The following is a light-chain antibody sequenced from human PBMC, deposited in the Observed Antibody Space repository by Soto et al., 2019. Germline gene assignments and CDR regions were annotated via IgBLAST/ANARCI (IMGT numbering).Light chain of an antibody. CDR2: DAS. Sequence: DIVFTQSPATLSSSPGERATISCRASQSVSTYLAWYQQRPGQAPRLLIFDASNRAAGIPARFSAGGSGTDFTLTISNLDPEDFAIYYCQHRSNSLTFGQGTRLEI. CDR3: QHRSNSLT. V-gene: IGKV3-11*01. CDR1: QSVSTY. J-gene: IGKJ5*01.